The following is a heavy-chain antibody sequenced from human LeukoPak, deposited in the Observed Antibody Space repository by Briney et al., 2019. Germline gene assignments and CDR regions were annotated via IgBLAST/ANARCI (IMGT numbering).Heavy chain of an antibody. Sequence: SETLSLTCTVSGGSISSYYWSWIRQPPGKGLEWIGYIYDSGSTNYNPSLKSRVTISVDTSKNQFSLKLSSVTAADTAVYYCARRVYSYGYALFDYWGQGTLVTVSS. V-gene: IGHV4-59*01. CDR2: IYDSGST. J-gene: IGHJ4*02. CDR1: GGSISSYY. D-gene: IGHD5-18*01. CDR3: ARRVYSYGYALFDY.